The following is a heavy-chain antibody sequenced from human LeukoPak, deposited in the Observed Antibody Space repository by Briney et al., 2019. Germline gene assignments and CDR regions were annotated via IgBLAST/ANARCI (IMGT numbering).Heavy chain of an antibody. V-gene: IGHV4-39*01. CDR2: IYYSGST. CDR3: ASEAAGTSHFDY. J-gene: IGHJ4*02. D-gene: IGHD6-13*01. CDR1: GGSISSGGYY. Sequence: PSETLSLTCTVSGGSISSGGYYWSWIRQHPGKGLEWIGYIYYSGSTYYNPSLKSRVTISVDTSKNQFSLKLSSVTAADTAVYYCASEAAGTSHFDYWGQGTLVTVSS.